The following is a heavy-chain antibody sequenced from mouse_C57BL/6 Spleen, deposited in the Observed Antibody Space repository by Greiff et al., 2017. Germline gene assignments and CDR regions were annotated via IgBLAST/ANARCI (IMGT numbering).Heavy chain of an antibody. Sequence: VQLQQSGAELVRPGTSVKVSCKASGYAFTNYLIEWVKQRPGQGLEWIGVINPGSGGTNYNEKFKGKATLTADKSSSTAYMQLSSLTSEDSAVXFCARDYDTGAMDYWGQGTSVTVSS. J-gene: IGHJ4*01. CDR2: INPGSGGT. D-gene: IGHD1-1*01. CDR1: GYAFTNYL. V-gene: IGHV1-54*01. CDR3: ARDYDTGAMDY.